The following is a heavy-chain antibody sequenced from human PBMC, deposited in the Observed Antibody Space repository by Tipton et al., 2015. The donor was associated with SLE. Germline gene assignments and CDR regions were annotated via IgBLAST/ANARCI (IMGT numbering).Heavy chain of an antibody. J-gene: IGHJ4*02. D-gene: IGHD2-21*01. CDR2: ISTSSDYT. CDR3: AKDRYCGGGACLRSYFDS. CDR1: GFTFSTYS. V-gene: IGHV3-21*05. Sequence: SLRLSCAASGFTFSTYSMNWVRQAPGKGLEWVSYISTSSDYTNYADSVKGRFTISRDNSKNTLYLQMNNLRVDDTAVYYCAKDRYCGGGACLRSYFDSWGQGTLVTVSS.